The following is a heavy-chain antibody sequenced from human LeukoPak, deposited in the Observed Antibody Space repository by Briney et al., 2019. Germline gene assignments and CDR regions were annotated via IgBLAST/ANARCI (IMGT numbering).Heavy chain of an antibody. V-gene: IGHV1-46*01. CDR1: GYTFTSYY. CDR3: ARDNSVGDNAWWFDP. Sequence: GASVKVSCTASGYTFTSYYMHWVRQAPGQGLEWMGLINPTGGSTGYAQKFQGRVTMTRDISTSTDYMELSSLRSEDTAIYYCARDNSVGDNAWWFDPWGQGTLVTVSS. J-gene: IGHJ5*02. CDR2: INPTGGST. D-gene: IGHD1-26*01.